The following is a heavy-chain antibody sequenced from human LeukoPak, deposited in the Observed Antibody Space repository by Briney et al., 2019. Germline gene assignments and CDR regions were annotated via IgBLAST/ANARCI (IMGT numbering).Heavy chain of an antibody. CDR3: ARRSVAHFDY. Sequence: PSETLSLTCTVSGGSISSYYWGWIRQPPGKGLEWIGSIYYSGSTYYNPSLKSRVTISVDTSKNQFSLKLSSVTAADTAVYYCARRSVAHFDYWGQGTLVTVSS. V-gene: IGHV4-39*01. J-gene: IGHJ4*02. D-gene: IGHD6-19*01. CDR2: IYYSGST. CDR1: GGSISSYY.